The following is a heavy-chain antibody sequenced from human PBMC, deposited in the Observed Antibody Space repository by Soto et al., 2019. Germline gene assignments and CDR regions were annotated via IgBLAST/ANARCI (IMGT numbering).Heavy chain of an antibody. V-gene: IGHV4-31*03. J-gene: IGHJ4*02. D-gene: IGHD3-10*01. Sequence: QVQLQESGPGLVKPSQTLSLTCTVSGGSISSGGYYWTWIRQHPGKGLEWIGYINHSGSTYYTQSLKSRLTISVDSSKNQLSLKLSSVTAADTAVYYCARDGRYGSGSYLVYWGQGTLVTVSS. CDR1: GGSISSGGYY. CDR3: ARDGRYGSGSYLVY. CDR2: INHSGST.